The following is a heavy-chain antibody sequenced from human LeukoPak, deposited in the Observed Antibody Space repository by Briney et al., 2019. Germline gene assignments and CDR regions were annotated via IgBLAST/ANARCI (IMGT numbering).Heavy chain of an antibody. D-gene: IGHD1-26*01. CDR2: IYYSGST. J-gene: IGHJ4*02. CDR1: GGSISSYY. Sequence: PSETLSLTCTVSGGSISSYYWSWIRQPPGKGLGWIGYIYYSGSTNYNPSLKSRVTISVDTSKNQFSLKLSSVTAADTAVYYCAGLYSGSYYGPGGYFDYWGQGTLVTVSS. CDR3: AGLYSGSYYGPGGYFDY. V-gene: IGHV4-59*01.